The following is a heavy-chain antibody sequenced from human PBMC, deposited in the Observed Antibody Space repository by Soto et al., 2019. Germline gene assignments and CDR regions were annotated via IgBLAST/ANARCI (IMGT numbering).Heavy chain of an antibody. CDR2: MNPRSDST. J-gene: IGHJ4*02. V-gene: IGHV1-46*01. CDR1: GYTFTSYY. D-gene: IGHD2-2*01. Sequence: QVQLVQSGAEMKKPGASLKVSCKASGYTFTSYYIHWVRQVPGQGHEWMGIMNPRSDSTTYAQKFQDRVTMTRDTSTTTAYMDLSSLRSEDTAIYYCARSHYSSTWLLEHWGQGTLVTVSS. CDR3: ARSHYSSTWLLEH.